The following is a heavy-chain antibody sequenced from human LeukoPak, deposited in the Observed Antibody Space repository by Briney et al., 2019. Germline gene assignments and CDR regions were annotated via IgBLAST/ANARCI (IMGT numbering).Heavy chain of an antibody. CDR2: IIPIFGTA. J-gene: IGHJ4*02. Sequence: SVKVSCKASGGTFSSYAISRVRQAPGQGLEWMGGIIPIFGTANYAQKFQGRVTITTDESTSTAYMELSSLRSEDTAVYYCARGQYYDYVWGSYRLAYFDYWGQGTLVTVSS. CDR3: ARGQYYDYVWGSYRLAYFDY. CDR1: GGTFSSYA. V-gene: IGHV1-69*05. D-gene: IGHD3-16*02.